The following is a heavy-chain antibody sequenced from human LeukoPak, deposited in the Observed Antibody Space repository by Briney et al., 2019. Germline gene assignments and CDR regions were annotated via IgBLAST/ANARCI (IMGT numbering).Heavy chain of an antibody. CDR2: ISYNGGNR. D-gene: IGHD3-22*01. Sequence: PGGSLRLSCAASGFTFSNYAMSWVRQPPGKGLEWVSSISYNGGNRYYADSVKGRFTISRETSKNTLYLQMNTLRADDTAVYYCARDWRKCDSSGYPDYWGQGTLVTVSS. CDR1: GFTFSNYA. CDR3: ARDWRKCDSSGYPDY. V-gene: IGHV3-23*01. J-gene: IGHJ4*02.